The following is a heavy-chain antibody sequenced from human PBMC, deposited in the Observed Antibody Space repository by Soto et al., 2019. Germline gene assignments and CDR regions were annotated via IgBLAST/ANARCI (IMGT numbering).Heavy chain of an antibody. CDR3: ARMFHCSGGTCPFDY. V-gene: IGHV2-70*04. CDR1: GFSLSTSGMR. D-gene: IGHD2-15*01. Sequence: EXGPALVNPTQALTLSCTFSGFSLSTSGMRVSWIRQPPGKALEWLARIYWDDDKFYNTSLKTRLTISKDSSKNQVVLTMTNMDPVDTATYYCARMFHCSGGTCPFDYWGQGALVTVSS. J-gene: IGHJ4*02. CDR2: IYWDDDK.